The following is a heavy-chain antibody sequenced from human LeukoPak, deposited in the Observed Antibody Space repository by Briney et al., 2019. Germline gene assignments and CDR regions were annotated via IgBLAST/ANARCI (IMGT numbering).Heavy chain of an antibody. D-gene: IGHD3-22*01. Sequence: GGSLRLSCAASGLTFSDYYMSWIRQAPGKGLEWVSYISSSGSTIFYADSVKGRFTISRDNAKNSLYLQMNSLRAEDTAVYYCARSASYDTHSLFDYWGQGTLVTVSS. CDR2: ISSSGSTI. J-gene: IGHJ4*02. CDR3: ARSASYDTHSLFDY. CDR1: GLTFSDYY. V-gene: IGHV3-11*01.